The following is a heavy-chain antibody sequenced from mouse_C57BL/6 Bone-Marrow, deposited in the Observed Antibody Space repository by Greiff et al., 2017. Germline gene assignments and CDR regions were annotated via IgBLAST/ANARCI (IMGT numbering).Heavy chain of an antibody. Sequence: QVQLQQSGAELARPGASVKLSCKASGYTFTSYGISWVKQRTGQGLEWIGEIYPRSGNTYYNEKFKGKATLTADKSSSPAYMELRSLTSEDSAVYFCARSPLYYCGSSSWFAYWGQGTLVTVSA. CDR3: ARSPLYYCGSSSWFAY. CDR1: GYTFTSYG. V-gene: IGHV1-81*01. D-gene: IGHD1-1*01. CDR2: IYPRSGNT. J-gene: IGHJ3*01.